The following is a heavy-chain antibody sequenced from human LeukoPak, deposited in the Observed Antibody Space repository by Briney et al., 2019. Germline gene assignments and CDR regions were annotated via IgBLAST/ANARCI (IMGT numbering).Heavy chain of an antibody. J-gene: IGHJ4*02. D-gene: IGHD6-13*01. V-gene: IGHV7-4-1*02. CDR2: INTNTGIP. CDR3: ARLLVHSSTISDY. CDR1: GYTFTSYA. Sequence: ASVKVSCKASGYTFTSYAMNWVRQDPGQGLEGLGWINTNTGIPTYAQGFTGRFVFSLDTSVSTAYPQITTLKAEDTAVYYRARLLVHSSTISDYWGQGTLVTVSS.